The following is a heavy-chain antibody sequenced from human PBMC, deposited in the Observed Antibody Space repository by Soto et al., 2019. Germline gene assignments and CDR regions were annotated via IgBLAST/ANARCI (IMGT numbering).Heavy chain of an antibody. J-gene: IGHJ4*02. CDR3: VRGRSYSVYDF. D-gene: IGHD5-12*01. CDR1: GGSISGHS. Sequence: PSETLSLTCTVSGGSISGHSWVWIRQPAGKGLEWIGHIYPSGSTSYNPSLRSRVTMSLDTSRNQILLNLTSVTAADTAVFYCVRGRSYSVYDFWGPGTLVTV. V-gene: IGHV4-4*07. CDR2: IYPSGST.